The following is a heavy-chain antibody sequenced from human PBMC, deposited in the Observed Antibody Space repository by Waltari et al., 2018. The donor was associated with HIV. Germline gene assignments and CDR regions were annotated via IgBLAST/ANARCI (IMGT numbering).Heavy chain of an antibody. CDR1: GYSISSGYY. J-gene: IGHJ4*02. CDR3: ARREMDTPGGDYISVSFDY. V-gene: IGHV4-38-2*02. Sequence: QVQLQESGPGLVKPSETLSLTCTFSGYSISSGYYWGWIRQPPGKGLEWIGSIYHSGSTDYNPSLKSRVTISVDTSKNQFSLKLSSVTAADTAVYYCARREMDTPGGDYISVSFDYWGQGTLVTVSS. CDR2: IYHSGST. D-gene: IGHD4-17*01.